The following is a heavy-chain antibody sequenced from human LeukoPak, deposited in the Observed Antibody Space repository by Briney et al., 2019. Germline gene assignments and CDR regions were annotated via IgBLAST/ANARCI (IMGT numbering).Heavy chain of an antibody. CDR1: GFTFSSYG. D-gene: IGHD2-2*01. V-gene: IGHV3-33*01. CDR3: ARDGWRHCSSTSCYDYYGMDV. J-gene: IGHJ6*02. Sequence: PGGSLRLSCAASGFTFSSYGMHWVRQAPGKGLEWVAVIWYDGSNKYYADSVKGRFTISRDNSKNTLYLRMNSLRAEDTAVYYCARDGWRHCSSTSCYDYYGMDVWGQGTTVTVSS. CDR2: IWYDGSNK.